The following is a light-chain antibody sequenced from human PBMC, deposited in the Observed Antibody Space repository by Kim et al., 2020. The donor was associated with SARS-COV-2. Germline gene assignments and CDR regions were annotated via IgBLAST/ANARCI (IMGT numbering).Light chain of an antibody. CDR1: QSISNY. J-gene: IGKJ1*01. Sequence: ASVGDRVTMTCRASQSISNYVNWYRQKSGKAPELLIYAASNLQSGVPSRFSGSGYGTDFALTISTLQPEDFATYYCQHSYTTPWTFGQGTKVDIK. V-gene: IGKV1-39*01. CDR2: AAS. CDR3: QHSYTTPWT.